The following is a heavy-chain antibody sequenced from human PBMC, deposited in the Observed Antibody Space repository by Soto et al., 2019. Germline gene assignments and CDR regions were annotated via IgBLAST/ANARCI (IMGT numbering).Heavy chain of an antibody. D-gene: IGHD1-7*01. CDR2: ISESGSST. Sequence: GGSLRLSCAASGSTFRSYGMSWVRQAPGKGLEWVSGISESGSSTTYADSVKGRFAISRDNSKNTLFLQMNTLRAEDTAIYYCAKRELDDNWGQGTLVTVSS. CDR1: GSTFRSYG. CDR3: AKRELDDN. J-gene: IGHJ4*02. V-gene: IGHV3-23*01.